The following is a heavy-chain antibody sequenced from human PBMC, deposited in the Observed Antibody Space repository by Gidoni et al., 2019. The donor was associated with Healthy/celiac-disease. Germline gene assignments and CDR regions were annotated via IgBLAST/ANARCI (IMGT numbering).Heavy chain of an antibody. CDR2: INHSAST. Sequence: QVQLQQWGAGLLKPSETLSVTCAVYGGSFSGYYWSWIRRASGKGLEWIGEINHSASTNYNPSLKSLVTISVDTSKNQFSLKLSSVTAADTAVYYCARGNSGSYVLDYWGQGTLVTVSS. CDR1: GGSFSGYY. J-gene: IGHJ4*02. CDR3: ARGNSGSYVLDY. V-gene: IGHV4-34*01. D-gene: IGHD1-26*01.